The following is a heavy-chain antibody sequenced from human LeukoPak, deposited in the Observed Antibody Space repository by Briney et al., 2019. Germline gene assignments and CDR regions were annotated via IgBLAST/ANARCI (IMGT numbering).Heavy chain of an antibody. CDR3: AKRVTMTSYAEFDY. CDR1: GFTFTNYA. CDR2: ISHTDSST. Sequence: GGSLRLSCAASGFTFTNYAMSWVRQAPGKGLEWVSTISHTDSSTYYADSVKGRFTISRDNSRNTLFLQMNSLRAEDTAVYYCAKRVTMTSYAEFDYWGQGTLVTVSS. J-gene: IGHJ4*02. V-gene: IGHV3-23*01. D-gene: IGHD4-17*01.